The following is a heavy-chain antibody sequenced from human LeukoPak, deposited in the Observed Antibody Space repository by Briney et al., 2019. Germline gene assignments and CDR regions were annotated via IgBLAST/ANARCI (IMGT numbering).Heavy chain of an antibody. CDR1: GGTISSYY. V-gene: IGHV4-4*07. CDR2: IYTSGST. Sequence: SETLSLTCTVSGGTISSYYWTWLRQPPGQGLEWIGRIYTSGSTNYNTSLRSRVTMSLDTSKNQFSLKLISVTAADAAVYYCARDLRPGPGGFDIWGGGTIVTVS. J-gene: IGHJ3*02. D-gene: IGHD1-14*01. CDR3: ARDLRPGPGGFDI.